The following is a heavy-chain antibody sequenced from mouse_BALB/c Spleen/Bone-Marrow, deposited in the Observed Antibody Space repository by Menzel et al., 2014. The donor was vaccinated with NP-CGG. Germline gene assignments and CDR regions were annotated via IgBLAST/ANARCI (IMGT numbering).Heavy chain of an antibody. CDR3: VRGNYGNYVDYFGF. CDR1: GFTFSNYG. D-gene: IGHD2-1*01. CDR2: INGNGGST. V-gene: IGHV5-6-3*01. J-gene: IGHJ2*01. Sequence: EVKLMESGGGLVQPGGSLKLSCAASGFTFSNYGMSWVRQTPDKRLELVATINGNGGSTYYPDSVKGRFTISRDTAKNTLYLQMSSLKSEETAMYYCVRGNYGNYVDYFGFWGQGTTLTVSS.